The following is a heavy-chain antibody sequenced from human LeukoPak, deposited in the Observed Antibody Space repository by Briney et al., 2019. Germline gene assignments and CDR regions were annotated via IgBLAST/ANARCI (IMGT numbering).Heavy chain of an antibody. CDR1: GYTFTSCA. V-gene: IGHV7-4-1*02. D-gene: IGHD1-26*01. CDR3: ARDPRPRYSGSYSVDY. J-gene: IGHJ4*02. Sequence: VASVKVSCKASGYTFTSCAMNWVRQAPGQGLEWMGWINTNTGNPTYAQGFTGRFVFSLDTSVSTAYLQISSLKAEDTAVYYCARDPRPRYSGSYSVDYWGQGTLVTVSS. CDR2: INTNTGNP.